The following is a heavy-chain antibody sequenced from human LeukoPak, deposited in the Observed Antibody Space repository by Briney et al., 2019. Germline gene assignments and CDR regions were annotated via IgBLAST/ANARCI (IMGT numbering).Heavy chain of an antibody. CDR2: IYYSGST. J-gene: IGHJ4*02. CDR3: ARVGNWNYVVY. CDR1: GGSISSGGYY. D-gene: IGHD1-20*01. V-gene: IGHV4-31*03. Sequence: SETLSLTCTVSGGSISSGGYYWSWIRQHPGKGLERIGYIYYSGSTYYNPSLKSRVTISVDTSKNQFSLKLSSVTAADTAVYYCARVGNWNYVVYWGQGTLVTVSS.